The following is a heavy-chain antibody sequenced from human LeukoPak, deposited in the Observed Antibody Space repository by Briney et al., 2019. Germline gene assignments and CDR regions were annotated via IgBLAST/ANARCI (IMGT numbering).Heavy chain of an antibody. CDR2: ISGSGGST. CDR3: AKDPDMVTVTTELDY. V-gene: IGHV3-23*01. CDR1: GFTFSSYA. J-gene: IGHJ4*02. D-gene: IGHD4-17*01. Sequence: GGSLRLSCAASGFTFSSYAMSWVRQAPGKGLEWVSAISGSGGSTYYADSVKGRFTISRDNSKNTLYLQMNSLRAEDTAVYYCAKDPDMVTVTTELDYWGQGTLVTVSS.